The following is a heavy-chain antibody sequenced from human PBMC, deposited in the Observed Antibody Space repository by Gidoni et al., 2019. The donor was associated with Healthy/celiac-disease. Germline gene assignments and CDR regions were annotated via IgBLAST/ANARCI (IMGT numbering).Heavy chain of an antibody. CDR1: GGSLSTSTW. D-gene: IGHD3-22*01. Sequence: QVQLQESGPGLVKPSGTLSLTCAVPGGSLSTSTWWSWVRQPPGKGLEWIGEIYNSGSTNYNPSLKSRVTISVDKSKNQFSLKLSSVTAADTDVYYCARVLVDSSGYITVCAFDIWGQGTMVTVSS. CDR3: ARVLVDSSGYITVCAFDI. CDR2: IYNSGST. J-gene: IGHJ3*02. V-gene: IGHV4-4*02.